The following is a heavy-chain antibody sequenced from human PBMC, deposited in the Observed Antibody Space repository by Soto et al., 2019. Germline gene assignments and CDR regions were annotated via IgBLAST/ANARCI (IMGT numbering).Heavy chain of an antibody. J-gene: IGHJ4*02. D-gene: IGHD3-22*01. CDR3: VKNSDYYDSSGYYYYFDY. V-gene: IGHV3-64D*08. CDR1: GFTFSSYA. Sequence: GGAPRLSCSASGFTFSSYAMHLVPPAPGKGLDYVSAISSNGGSTYYADSVKGRFTISRDNSKNTLYLQMSSLRAEDTAVYYCVKNSDYYDSSGYYYYFDYWGQGTLVTVSS. CDR2: ISSNGGST.